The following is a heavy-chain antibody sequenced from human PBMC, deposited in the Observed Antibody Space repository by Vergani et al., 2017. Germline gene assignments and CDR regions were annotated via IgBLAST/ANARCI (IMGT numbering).Heavy chain of an antibody. D-gene: IGHD3-3*01. CDR3: ARDRGGSYDCWRGYYNTDRRDNNYYGMDV. V-gene: IGHV1-69*18. J-gene: IGHJ6*02. CDR1: GGTFSSYA. CDR2: IIPIFGTA. Sequence: QVQLVQSGAEVKKPGSSVKVSCKASGGTFSSYAISWVRQAPGQGLEWMGRIIPIFGTANYAQKFQGRVTFTADESTSTAYMELSSLRSEDTAVYYCARDRGGSYDCWRGYYNTDRRDNNYYGMDVWGQGTTVTVSS.